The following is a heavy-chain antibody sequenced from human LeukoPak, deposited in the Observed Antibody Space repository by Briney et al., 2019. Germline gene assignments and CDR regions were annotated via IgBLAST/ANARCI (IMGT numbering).Heavy chain of an antibody. CDR1: GFTFSSYP. D-gene: IGHD5-24*01. Sequence: GGSLRLSCAASGFTFSSYPMTWVRQAPGKGLEWVANIKQDGSKKSYVDSVKGRFTISRDNAKNSLYLQMNSLRAEDTAIYYCTRVGYIDEGIDYWGQGTLVTVSS. V-gene: IGHV3-7*04. CDR3: TRVGYIDEGIDY. CDR2: IKQDGSKK. J-gene: IGHJ4*02.